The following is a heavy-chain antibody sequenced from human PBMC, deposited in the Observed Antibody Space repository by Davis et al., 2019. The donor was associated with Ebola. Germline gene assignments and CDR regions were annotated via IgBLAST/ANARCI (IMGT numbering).Heavy chain of an antibody. Sequence: ASVKVSCKASGYTFTSYGISWVRQAPGQGLEWMGWISAYNGNTNYAQKLQGRVTMTTDTSTSTAYMELRSLRSDDTAVYYCARDPETYYYGSGNWFDPWGQGTLVTVSS. D-gene: IGHD3-10*01. CDR1: GYTFTSYG. CDR2: ISAYNGNT. CDR3: ARDPETYYYGSGNWFDP. V-gene: IGHV1-18*01. J-gene: IGHJ5*02.